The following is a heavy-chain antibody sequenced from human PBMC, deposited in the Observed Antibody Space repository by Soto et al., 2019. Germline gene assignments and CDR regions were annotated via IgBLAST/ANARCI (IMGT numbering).Heavy chain of an antibody. CDR3: ARVRAGTIDY. CDR1: GGSISSYY. J-gene: IGHJ4*02. D-gene: IGHD6-19*01. CDR2: IYYSGST. V-gene: IGHV4-59*01. Sequence: QVQLQESGPGLVKPSETLSLTCTVSGGSISSYYWSWIRQPPGKGLEWSGYIYYSGSTNYNPSLKSRVTISVDTSKNQFSLKLSSVTAADTAVYYCARVRAGTIDYWGQGTLVTVSS.